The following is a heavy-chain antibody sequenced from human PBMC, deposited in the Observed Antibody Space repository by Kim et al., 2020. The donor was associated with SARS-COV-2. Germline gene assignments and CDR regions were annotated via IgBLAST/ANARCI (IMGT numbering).Heavy chain of an antibody. J-gene: IGHJ3*02. CDR1: GGSISSSSYY. CDR2: IYYSGST. Sequence: SETLSLTCTVSGGSISSSSYYWGWIRQPPGKGLEWIGSIYYSGSTYYNPSLKSRVTISVDTSKNQFSLKLSSVTAADTAVYYCATRGVGYDILTGYYNVMGAFDIWGQGTMVTVSS. D-gene: IGHD3-9*01. CDR3: ATRGVGYDILTGYYNVMGAFDI. V-gene: IGHV4-39*01.